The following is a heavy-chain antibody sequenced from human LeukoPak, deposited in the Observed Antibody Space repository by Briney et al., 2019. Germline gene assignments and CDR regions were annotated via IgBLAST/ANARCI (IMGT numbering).Heavy chain of an antibody. CDR1: GASISSYY. V-gene: IGHV4-4*07. J-gene: IGHJ4*02. CDR3: ASLYDSSGYYTDY. D-gene: IGHD3-22*01. Sequence: SETLSLTCTAPGASISSYYWSWIRQPAGKALDWLRRIYTSGSTNYNPSLKSRVTMSVDTSKNQFSLKLSSVTAADTAVYYCASLYDSSGYYTDYWGQGTLVTVSS. CDR2: IYTSGST.